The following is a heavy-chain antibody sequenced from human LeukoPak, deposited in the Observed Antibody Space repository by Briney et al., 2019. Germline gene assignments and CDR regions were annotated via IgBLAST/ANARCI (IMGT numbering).Heavy chain of an antibody. CDR3: ARDHSSLVGEYYFHY. CDR2: INPNSGDT. CDR1: GYTFTGYY. V-gene: IGHV1-2*02. D-gene: IGHD3-16*01. J-gene: IGHJ4*02. Sequence: ASVKVSCKASGYTFTGYYVHWVRLAPGQGLEWMGWINPNSGDTNYAQKFQGRVTMTADTSITTAFMELSSLRSDDTAVYSCARDHSSLVGEYYFHYWGQGTLVTVSS.